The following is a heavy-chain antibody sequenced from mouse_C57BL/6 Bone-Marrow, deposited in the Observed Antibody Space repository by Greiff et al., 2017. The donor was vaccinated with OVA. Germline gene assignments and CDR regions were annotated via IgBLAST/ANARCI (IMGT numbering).Heavy chain of an antibody. CDR3: ARIYAAIDY. V-gene: IGHV5-12*01. J-gene: IGHJ4*01. Sequence: EVQRVESGGGLVQPGGSLKLSCAASGFTFSDYYMYWVRQTPEKRLEWVAYISNGGGSTYYPDTVKGRFTISRDNAKNTLYLQLSRLKSDDTAMYYCARIYAAIDYWGQGTSVTVSS. D-gene: IGHD2-3*01. CDR1: GFTFSDYY. CDR2: ISNGGGST.